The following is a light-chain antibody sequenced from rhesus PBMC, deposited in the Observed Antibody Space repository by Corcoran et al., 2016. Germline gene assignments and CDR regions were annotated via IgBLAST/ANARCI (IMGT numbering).Light chain of an antibody. V-gene: IGKV1-69*01. Sequence: DIQMTQSPSSLSASVGDRVTITCRASQGISNWLAWYQKKPGKAPTLLIYGASNLEAGVPSRFSGSGSGTDFTLTSSRLQPEDIATYYCQQHNNSPWTFGQGTKVDIK. CDR1: QGISNW. J-gene: IGKJ1*01. CDR3: QQHNNSPWT. CDR2: GAS.